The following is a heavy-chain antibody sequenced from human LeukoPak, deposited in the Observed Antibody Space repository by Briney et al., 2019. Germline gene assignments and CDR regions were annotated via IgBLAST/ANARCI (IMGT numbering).Heavy chain of an antibody. D-gene: IGHD2-15*01. CDR2: IRWDGGST. J-gene: IGHJ6*03. CDR3: ARATQSYYYYLDV. Sequence: GGSLRLSCAASGFTFNDYTMHWVRQAPGKGLEWVSLIRWDGGSTYYADSVKGRFTISRDNSKNSLYLQMNSLRTEDTAFYYCARATQSYYYYLDVWGTGTMVTVSS. V-gene: IGHV3-43*01. CDR1: GFTFNDYT.